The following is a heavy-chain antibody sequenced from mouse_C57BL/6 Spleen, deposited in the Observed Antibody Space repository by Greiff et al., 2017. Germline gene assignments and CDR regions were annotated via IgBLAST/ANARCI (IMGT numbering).Heavy chain of an antibody. CDR3: ARGSYYYAMDY. V-gene: IGHV3-1*01. CDR1: GYSITSGYD. Sequence: DVQLQESGPGMVKPSQSLSLTCTVTGYSITSGYDWHWIRHFPGNKLEWMGYISCSGSTNYNPSLKSRISITHDTSKNHFFLKLNSVTTEDTATYYCARGSYYYAMDYWGQGTSVTVSS. CDR2: ISCSGST. J-gene: IGHJ4*01.